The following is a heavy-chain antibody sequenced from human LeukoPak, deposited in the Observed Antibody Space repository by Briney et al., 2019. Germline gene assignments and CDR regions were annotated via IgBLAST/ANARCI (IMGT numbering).Heavy chain of an antibody. Sequence: GGSLRLSCAASGFTFSSYDMHWVRQAPGKGLEWVAVISYDGSNKYYADSVKCRFTTSRDNSKNTLYLQMNSLRAEDTAVYYCARVVDSSSSPDYWGQGTLVTVSS. CDR3: ARVVDSSSSPDY. D-gene: IGHD6-6*01. CDR2: ISYDGSNK. J-gene: IGHJ4*02. V-gene: IGHV3-30-3*01. CDR1: GFTFSSYD.